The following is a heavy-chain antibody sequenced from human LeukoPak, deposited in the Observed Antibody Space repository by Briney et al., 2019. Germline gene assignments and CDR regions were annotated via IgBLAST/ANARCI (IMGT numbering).Heavy chain of an antibody. Sequence: SQTLSLTCAVSGGSISSGGYSWSWIRQPPGKGLEWIGYIYHSGRTYYNPSLKSRVTISIDRSKNQFSLRLSSVTAADTAVYYWAGGGGGEFGEYDVFDYWGQETLVTVSS. CDR1: GGSISSGGYS. V-gene: IGHV4-30-2*01. CDR2: IYHSGRT. CDR3: AGGGGGEFGEYDVFDY. J-gene: IGHJ4*02. D-gene: IGHD3-10*01.